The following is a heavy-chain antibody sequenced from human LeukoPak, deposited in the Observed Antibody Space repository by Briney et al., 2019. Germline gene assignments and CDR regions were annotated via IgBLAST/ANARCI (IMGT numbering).Heavy chain of an antibody. D-gene: IGHD5-12*01. CDR3: AKARSHSGYEPFDD. J-gene: IGHJ4*02. CDR2: ISGSDGSA. V-gene: IGHV3-23*01. Sequence: GGSLRLSCSASGFTFSSYAMSWVRQAPGKGLEWVSIISGSDGSAYYADSVKGRFTISRDNSKNTLYLQMNSLRPEDTAIYYCAKARSHSGYEPFDDWGQGTLVTVSS. CDR1: GFTFSSYA.